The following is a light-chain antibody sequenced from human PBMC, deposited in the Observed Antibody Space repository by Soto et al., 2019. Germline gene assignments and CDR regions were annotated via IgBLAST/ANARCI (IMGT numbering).Light chain of an antibody. Sequence: QSVLTQPPSVSGAPGQRVTISCTGSSSNIGAGYDVHWYQQRPGTAPKLLIFGNTDRPSGVPDRFSGSKSGTSASLAIPGLQAEDGSDYSCQSYDSTLSARYVFGTGTKLTVL. CDR3: QSYDSTLSARYV. CDR1: SSNIGAGYD. J-gene: IGLJ1*01. CDR2: GNT. V-gene: IGLV1-40*01.